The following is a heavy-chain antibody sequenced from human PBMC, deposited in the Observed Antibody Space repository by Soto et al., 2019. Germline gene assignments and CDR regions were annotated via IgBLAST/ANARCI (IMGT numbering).Heavy chain of an antibody. CDR1: GGSVSSGSYY. D-gene: IGHD1-26*01. V-gene: IGHV4-61*01. Sequence: PSETLSLTCTVSGGSVSSGSYYWSWIRQPPGKGLEWIGYIYYSGSTNYNPSLKSRVTISVDTSKNQFSLKLSSVTAADTAVYYCAREGIVGAEFDYWGQGTLVTVSS. J-gene: IGHJ4*02. CDR3: AREGIVGAEFDY. CDR2: IYYSGST.